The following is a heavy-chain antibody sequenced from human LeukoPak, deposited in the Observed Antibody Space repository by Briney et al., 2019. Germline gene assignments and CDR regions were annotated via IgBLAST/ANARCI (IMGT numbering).Heavy chain of an antibody. CDR3: AKVAMDSSGYYYWDDAFDI. D-gene: IGHD3-22*01. CDR1: GFTFSSYE. Sequence: AGGSLRLSCTASGFTFSSYEMNWVRQAPGKGLEWVSYISSSGSTIYYADSVKGRFTISRDNAKNSLYLQMNSLRAEDTAVYYCAKVAMDSSGYYYWDDAFDIWGQGTMVTVSS. CDR2: ISSSGSTI. J-gene: IGHJ3*02. V-gene: IGHV3-48*03.